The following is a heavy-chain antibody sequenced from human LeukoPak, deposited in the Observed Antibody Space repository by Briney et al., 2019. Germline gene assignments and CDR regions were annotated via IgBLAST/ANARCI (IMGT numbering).Heavy chain of an antibody. CDR3: ARADRSGWYSSWFDP. V-gene: IGHV1-8*01. CDR2: MNPNSGNT. J-gene: IGHJ5*02. CDR1: GYTFTSYD. D-gene: IGHD6-19*01. Sequence: ASVKVSCKASGYTFTSYDINWVRQAPGQGLECMGWMNPNSGNTGYAQKFQGRVTMTRNTSISTAYMELSSLRSEDTAVYYCARADRSGWYSSWFDPWGQGTLVTVSS.